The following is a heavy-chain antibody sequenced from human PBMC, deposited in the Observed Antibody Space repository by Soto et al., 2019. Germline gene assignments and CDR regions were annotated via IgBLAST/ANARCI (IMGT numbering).Heavy chain of an antibody. CDR3: AKYYDILTGYPDY. J-gene: IGHJ4*02. CDR2: ISGSGGST. D-gene: IGHD3-9*01. Sequence: PGGSLRLSCAASGFTFSSYAMSWVRQAPGKGLEWVSAISGSGGSTYYADSVKGRFTISRDNSKDTLYLQMNSLRAEDTAVYYCAKYYDILTGYPDYWGQGTLVTVSS. CDR1: GFTFSSYA. V-gene: IGHV3-23*01.